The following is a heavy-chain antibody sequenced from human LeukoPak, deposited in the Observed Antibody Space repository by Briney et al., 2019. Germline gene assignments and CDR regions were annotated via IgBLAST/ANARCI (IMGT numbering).Heavy chain of an antibody. V-gene: IGHV3-23*01. D-gene: IGHD1-20*01. J-gene: IGHJ4*02. CDR2: LSGSGITT. CDR1: GFTFSNSA. Sequence: GGSLRLSCAASGFTFSNSAMSWVRQAPGKGLEWVSTLSGSGITTYYADSVKGRFTISRDNSKNTLYLQMNSLRAEDTAVYYCAKGRYNWNDGPFDYWGQGTLVTVSS. CDR3: AKGRYNWNDGPFDY.